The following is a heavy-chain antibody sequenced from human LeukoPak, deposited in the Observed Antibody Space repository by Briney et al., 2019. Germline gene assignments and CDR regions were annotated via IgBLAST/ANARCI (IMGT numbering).Heavy chain of an antibody. D-gene: IGHD3-10*01. V-gene: IGHV5-10-1*01. CDR1: GYSFTSYW. J-gene: IGHJ4*02. Sequence: GESLKISCKGSGYSFTSYWISWVRQMPGKGLEWMGRIDPSDSYTNYSPSFQGHVTISADKSISTAYLQWSSLKASDTAMYHCARHAFGEPNQLDYWGQGTLVTVSS. CDR2: IDPSDSYT. CDR3: ARHAFGEPNQLDY.